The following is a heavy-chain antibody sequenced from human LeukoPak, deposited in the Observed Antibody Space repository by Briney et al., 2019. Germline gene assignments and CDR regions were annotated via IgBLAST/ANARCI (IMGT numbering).Heavy chain of an antibody. CDR3: ARIAVAGHFDY. Sequence: GGSLRLSCAASGFTFSSYSMNWVRQAPGKGLEWVSSISSSSSHIYYADSVKGRFTISRDNSKNTLYLQMNSLRAEDTAVYYCARIAVAGHFDYWGQGTLVTVSS. D-gene: IGHD6-19*01. V-gene: IGHV3-21*04. CDR2: ISSSSSHI. J-gene: IGHJ4*02. CDR1: GFTFSSYS.